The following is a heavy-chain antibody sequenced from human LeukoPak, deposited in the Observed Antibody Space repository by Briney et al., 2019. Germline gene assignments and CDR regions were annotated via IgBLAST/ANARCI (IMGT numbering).Heavy chain of an antibody. CDR2: IYSGGST. CDR3: ARDYYDSSGYYYFDY. D-gene: IGHD3-22*01. V-gene: IGHV3-66*01. CDR1: GFTVSSNY. J-gene: IGHJ4*02. Sequence: PGGSLRLSCAASGFTVSSNYMSWVRQAPGKGLEWVSVIYSGGSTYYADSVEGRFTISRDNSKNSLYLQMNSLRAEDTAVYYCARDYYDSSGYYYFDYWGQGTLVTVSS.